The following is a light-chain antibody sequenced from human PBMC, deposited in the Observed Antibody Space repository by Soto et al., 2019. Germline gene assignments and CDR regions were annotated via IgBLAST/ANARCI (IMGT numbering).Light chain of an antibody. Sequence: QSALTQPRSVSGSPGQSVTISCTGTSGDVGSYNYVSWYQQHPGKAPKLMIYDVNKRPSGVPDRFSGSKSGNTASLTISGLQAEDEADYHCCSYAGSYTLVFGGGTKVTVL. CDR2: DVN. V-gene: IGLV2-11*01. CDR3: CSYAGSYTLV. CDR1: SGDVGSYNY. J-gene: IGLJ3*02.